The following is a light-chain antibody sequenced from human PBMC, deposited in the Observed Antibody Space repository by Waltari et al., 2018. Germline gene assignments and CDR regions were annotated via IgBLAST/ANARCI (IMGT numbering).Light chain of an antibody. Sequence: QSALTQPASVSGSPGQSITISCSGTDSDVGAYDFVSWYQQHPGKAPHLIIYEVSNRPSGISNRFLASNSGNTASLTISGLQAEDEADYYCSSYTTSSAPGVFGTGTRVTVL. J-gene: IGLJ1*01. CDR1: DSDVGAYDF. CDR2: EVS. V-gene: IGLV2-14*01. CDR3: SSYTTSSAPGV.